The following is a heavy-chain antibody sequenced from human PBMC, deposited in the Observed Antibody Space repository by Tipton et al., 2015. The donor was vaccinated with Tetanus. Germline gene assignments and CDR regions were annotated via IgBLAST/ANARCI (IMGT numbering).Heavy chain of an antibody. Sequence: QSGPEVKKPGESLRISCKVSGHYSRSYWISWVRQMPGKGLEWMGIIYPGDSDATYSPAFQGQVTISVDKSISTAYLQWSSLKASDTAFYFCARLPKHYSASGSTWGQGTLVTVSS. J-gene: IGHJ5*02. D-gene: IGHD3-10*01. CDR3: ARLPKHYSASGST. CDR2: IYPGDSDA. V-gene: IGHV5-51*01. CDR1: GHYSRSYW.